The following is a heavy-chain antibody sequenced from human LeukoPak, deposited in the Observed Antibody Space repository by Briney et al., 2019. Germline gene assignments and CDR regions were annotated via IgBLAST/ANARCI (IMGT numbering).Heavy chain of an antibody. CDR2: ISTYNGNT. J-gene: IGHJ4*02. CDR3: ARDLPYSSSWESIDY. D-gene: IGHD6-13*01. CDR1: GYTFTSYG. Sequence: GASVTVSCKASGYTFTSYGIIWVRQAPGQGLEWMGWISTYNGNTNYAQKIQGRVTITTDTSTSTAYMELRSLRSDDTAVYYCARDLPYSSSWESIDYWGQGTLVTVSS. V-gene: IGHV1-18*01.